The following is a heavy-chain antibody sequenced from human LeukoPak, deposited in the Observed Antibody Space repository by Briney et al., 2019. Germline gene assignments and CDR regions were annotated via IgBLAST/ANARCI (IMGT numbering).Heavy chain of an antibody. V-gene: IGHV3-21*01. CDR3: ASELMTTDNHNMDV. CDR2: ISSSSSYI. J-gene: IGHJ6*03. Sequence: GGSLRLSCEASGFTFSTYSMNWVRQAPGKGLEWVSSISSSSSYIYYADSVKGRFTISRDNAKNSLFLHMNSLRAEDTAVYYCASELMTTDNHNMDVWGKGTTVTVSS. D-gene: IGHD1-14*01. CDR1: GFTFSTYS.